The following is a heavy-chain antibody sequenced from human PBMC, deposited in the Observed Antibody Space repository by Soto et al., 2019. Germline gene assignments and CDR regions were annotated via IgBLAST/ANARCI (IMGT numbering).Heavy chain of an antibody. CDR2: FDPEDGET. J-gene: IGHJ6*02. D-gene: IGHD3-3*01. V-gene: IGHV1-24*01. Sequence: GASVKVSCKVSGYTLTELSMHWVRQAPGKGLEWMGGFDPEDGETIYAQKFQGRVTMTEDTSTDTAYMELSSLRSEDTAVYYCATQRRDTIFGVVTLYYGMDVWGQGTTVTVSS. CDR1: GYTLTELS. CDR3: ATQRRDTIFGVVTLYYGMDV.